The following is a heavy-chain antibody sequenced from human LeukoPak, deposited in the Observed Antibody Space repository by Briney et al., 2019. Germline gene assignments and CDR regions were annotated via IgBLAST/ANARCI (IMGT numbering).Heavy chain of an antibody. V-gene: IGHV4-38-2*02. D-gene: IGHD4-17*01. J-gene: IGHJ5*02. CDR1: GYSISSGYY. CDR2: IYYSGIT. Sequence: PSETLSLTCTVSGYSISSGYYWGWIRQPPGKGLEWIGYIYYSGITNYSPSLKSRVSISVDMSKNQFSLKLNSVTAADTAVYYCARLWAMDYGDYDRWFDPWGQGTLVTVSS. CDR3: ARLWAMDYGDYDRWFDP.